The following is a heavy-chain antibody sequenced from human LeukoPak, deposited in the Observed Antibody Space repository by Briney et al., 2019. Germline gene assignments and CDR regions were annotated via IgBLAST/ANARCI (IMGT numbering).Heavy chain of an antibody. J-gene: IGHJ4*02. CDR2: I. D-gene: IGHD3-10*01. CDR3: ARVFFKVVRGVFDY. Sequence: GGSLRLSCAASGFSLSDYSIHWVRQVPGKGLEWVSSIKGRFTISRDNAKNSLYLQMNSLRAEDTALYYCARVFFKVVRGVFDYWGQGTLVTVSS. CDR1: GFSLSDYS. V-gene: IGHV3-21*04.